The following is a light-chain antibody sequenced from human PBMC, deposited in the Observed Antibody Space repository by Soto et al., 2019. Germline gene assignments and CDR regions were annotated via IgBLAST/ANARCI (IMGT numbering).Light chain of an antibody. CDR1: PCISSS. CDR3: QQYNNGPTYT. CDR2: GAS. J-gene: IGKJ2*01. Sequence: EIVMTQSPATLSVSPGERATLSCRAIPCISSSLALYQQKPGQAPRLLIYGASTRATGIPARFSGSGSRTEFALSISSLQSEDFAVYYCQQYNNGPTYTFGQGTKLELK. V-gene: IGKV3-15*01.